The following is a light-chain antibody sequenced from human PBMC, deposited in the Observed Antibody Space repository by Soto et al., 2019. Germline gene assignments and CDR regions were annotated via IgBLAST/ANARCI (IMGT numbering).Light chain of an antibody. CDR1: QSVSSN. V-gene: IGKV3-15*01. Sequence: EIVMTQSPATLSVSPGERVTLSCRASQSVSSNLAWYQQKPGQSPRLLIYGASTRAPGIPARFTGSGSGTEFTLTISSLQSEDFAVYYCQHYNKWPLTFGGGTKVEIK. CDR3: QHYNKWPLT. J-gene: IGKJ4*01. CDR2: GAS.